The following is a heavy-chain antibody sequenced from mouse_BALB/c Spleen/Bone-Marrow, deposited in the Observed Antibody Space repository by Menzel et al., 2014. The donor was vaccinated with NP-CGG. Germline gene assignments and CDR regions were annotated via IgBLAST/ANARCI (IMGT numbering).Heavy chain of an antibody. Sequence: EVNLAESGPGLVKPSQSLSLTCTVTGYSITSDYAWHWIRQFPGNKLEWMVYISYSGSTSYYPSLKSRISITRDTPKNQFFLQLNSVTTEDTATYYCARSADWYFDVWGAGTTVTVSS. J-gene: IGHJ1*01. CDR3: ARSADWYFDV. CDR2: ISYSGST. CDR1: GYSITSDYA. V-gene: IGHV3-2*02.